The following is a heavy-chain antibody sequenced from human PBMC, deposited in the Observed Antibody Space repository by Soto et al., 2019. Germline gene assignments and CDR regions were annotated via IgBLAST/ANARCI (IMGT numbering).Heavy chain of an antibody. V-gene: IGHV1-46*01. J-gene: IGHJ3*02. CDR2: INPRGGST. CDR3: TRERITMMVVVNTGDALDAFDI. D-gene: IGHD3-22*01. CDR1: GYTFTSYY. Sequence: ASVKVSCKASGYTFTSYYMHWVRQAPGQGLEWMRIINPRGGSTSYAQKLQGRVTMTRDTSTSTVYMELSSLRSEDTAVYYCTRERITMMVVVNTGDALDAFDIWGQGTRDTV.